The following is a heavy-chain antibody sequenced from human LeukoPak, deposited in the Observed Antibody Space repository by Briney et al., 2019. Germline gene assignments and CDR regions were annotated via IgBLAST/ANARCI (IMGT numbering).Heavy chain of an antibody. CDR2: IIPILGIA. Sequence: SVKVSCKASGGTFSSYTISWVRQAPGQGLEWMGRIIPILGIANYAQKFQGRVTIIADKSTSTAYMELSSLRSEDTAVYYCARGYIAVAGIRDDYYMDVWGKGTTVTVSS. V-gene: IGHV1-69*02. CDR1: GGTFSSYT. J-gene: IGHJ6*03. CDR3: ARGYIAVAGIRDDYYMDV. D-gene: IGHD6-19*01.